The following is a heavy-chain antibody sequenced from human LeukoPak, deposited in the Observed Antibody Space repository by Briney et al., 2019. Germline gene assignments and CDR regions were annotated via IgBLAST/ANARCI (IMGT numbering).Heavy chain of an antibody. J-gene: IGHJ4*02. Sequence: GGSLRLSCAASGFTFSSYSMHRVRQAPGKGLAWVSSISSSSSYIYYADSVKGRFTISRDNAKNSLYLQMNSLRAEGTAVYYCASYSDPIAAAGTGFDYWGQGTLVTVSS. CDR2: ISSSSSYI. V-gene: IGHV3-21*01. D-gene: IGHD6-13*01. CDR1: GFTFSSYS. CDR3: ASYSDPIAAAGTGFDY.